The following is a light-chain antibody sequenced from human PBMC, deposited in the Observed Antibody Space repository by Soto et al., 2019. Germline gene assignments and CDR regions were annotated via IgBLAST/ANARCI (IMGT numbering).Light chain of an antibody. CDR2: DAS. J-gene: IGKJ2*01. CDR1: QSVSSY. V-gene: IGKV3-11*01. Sequence: EIVLTQSTANLSLSPGERATLSCRASQSVSSYLAWYQQKPGQAPRLLIYDASNRATGIPARFSGSGSGTDFTLTISSLEPEDFAVYYCQQRSNWPHTFGQVTKLEIK. CDR3: QQRSNWPHT.